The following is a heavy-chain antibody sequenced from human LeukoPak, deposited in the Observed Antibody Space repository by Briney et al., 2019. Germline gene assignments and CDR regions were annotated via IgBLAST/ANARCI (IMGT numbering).Heavy chain of an antibody. CDR2: ISSSSSYI. CDR3: ARVYYDSSGYGRDAFDI. D-gene: IGHD3-22*01. J-gene: IGHJ3*02. CDR1: GFTFSGYS. Sequence: PGGSLRLSCEASGFTFSGYSMNWVRQAPGKGLEWVSSISSSSSYIYYAESLKGRFTISRDNAKNSLYLQMNSLRAGDTAVYYCARVYYDSSGYGRDAFDIWGQGTMVTVSS. V-gene: IGHV3-21*01.